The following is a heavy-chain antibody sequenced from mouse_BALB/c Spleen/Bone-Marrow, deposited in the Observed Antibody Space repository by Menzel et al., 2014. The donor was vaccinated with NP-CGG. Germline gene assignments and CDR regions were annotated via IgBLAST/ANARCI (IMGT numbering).Heavy chain of an antibody. J-gene: IGHJ2*01. Sequence: DVHLVESGPGLVKPSQSLSLTCSVTGYSITSGYYWNWIRQFPGNKLEWMGYITYDGSNNYNPSLKNRISITRDTSKNQLFLKLNSVTTEDTATYYCARRGYGNLDYWGQGTTLTVSS. V-gene: IGHV3-6*02. CDR3: ARRGYGNLDY. CDR1: GYSITSGYY. CDR2: ITYDGSN. D-gene: IGHD2-10*02.